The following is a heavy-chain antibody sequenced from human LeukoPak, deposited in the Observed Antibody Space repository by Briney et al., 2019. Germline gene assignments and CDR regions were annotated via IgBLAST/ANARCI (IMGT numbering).Heavy chain of an antibody. V-gene: IGHV3-9*03. J-gene: IGHJ1*01. CDR1: GFTFDDYV. Sequence: GRSLRLFCAASGFTFDDYVMHWVQQAPGKGLEWVSGISWNSGSIGYADSVKGRFTISRDNAKNSLYLQMNSLRAEDMALYYCAKGEPRYYYDSSGYSIAEYFQHWGQGTLVTVSS. CDR3: AKGEPRYYYDSSGYSIAEYFQH. CDR2: ISWNSGSI. D-gene: IGHD3-22*01.